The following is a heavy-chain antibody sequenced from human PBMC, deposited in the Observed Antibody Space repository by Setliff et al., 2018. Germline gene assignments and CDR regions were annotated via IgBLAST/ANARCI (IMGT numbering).Heavy chain of an antibody. CDR3: ARDLYSSSPYYYYYYMDV. D-gene: IGHD6-6*01. J-gene: IGHJ6*03. CDR2: INPNSAVT. Sequence: ASVKFSCKASGYTFTGYYMHWVRQAPGQGLEWMGRINPNSAVTNYAQKFQGRVTMARDTSISTAYMELSRLRSDDTAVYYCARDLYSSSPYYYYYYMDVWGKGTTVTVSS. CDR1: GYTFTGYY. V-gene: IGHV1-2*06.